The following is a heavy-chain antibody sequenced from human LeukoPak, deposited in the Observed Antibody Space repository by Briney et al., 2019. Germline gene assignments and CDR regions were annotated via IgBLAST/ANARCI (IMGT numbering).Heavy chain of an antibody. CDR3: ARLPTGFPNWFDP. V-gene: IGHV5-51*01. CDR1: GYSFTNYW. Sequence: GESLKISCKGSGYSFTNYWIGWVRQMPGKGLEWMGIIHPRDSDTRYSPSFQGQVTISADKSISTAFLQWSSLKASDTAMYYCARLPTGFPNWFDPWGQGTLVTVSS. J-gene: IGHJ5*02. D-gene: IGHD3-9*01. CDR2: IHPRDSDT.